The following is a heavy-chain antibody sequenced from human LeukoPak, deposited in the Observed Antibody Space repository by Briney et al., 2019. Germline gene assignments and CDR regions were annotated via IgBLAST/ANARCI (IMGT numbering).Heavy chain of an antibody. Sequence: SETLSLTCIVSGGSISSYYWSWIRQPPGKGLEWIGYIYYSGSTNYNPSLKSRVTISVDTSKNQFSLKVSSVTAADTAVYYCARAEGSSWYTRTWFDPWGQGTLVTVSS. V-gene: IGHV4-59*01. CDR1: GGSISSYY. J-gene: IGHJ5*02. CDR3: ARAEGSSWYTRTWFDP. D-gene: IGHD6-13*01. CDR2: IYYSGST.